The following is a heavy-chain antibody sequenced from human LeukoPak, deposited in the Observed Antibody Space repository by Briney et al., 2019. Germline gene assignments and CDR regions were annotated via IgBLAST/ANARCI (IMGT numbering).Heavy chain of an antibody. Sequence: SETLSLTCAVYGGSFSGYYWSWIRQPLGKGLEWIGEINHSGSTNYNPSLKSRVTISVDTSKNQFSLKLSSVTAADTAVYYCARGGQWLRPFDYWGQGTLVTVSS. V-gene: IGHV4-34*01. D-gene: IGHD5-12*01. CDR3: ARGGQWLRPFDY. CDR2: INHSGST. CDR1: GGSFSGYY. J-gene: IGHJ4*02.